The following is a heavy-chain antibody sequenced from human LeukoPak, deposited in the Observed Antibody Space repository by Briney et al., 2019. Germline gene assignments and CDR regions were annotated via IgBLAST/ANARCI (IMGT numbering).Heavy chain of an antibody. J-gene: IGHJ4*02. CDR1: GYTFTSYA. V-gene: IGHV7-4-1*02. CDR2: INTNTGNP. CDR3: ARDIHAHYYDSSGSDFDY. D-gene: IGHD3-22*01. Sequence: ASVKVSCKASGYTFTSYAMNWVRQAPGQGLEWMGWINTNTGNPTYAQGFTGRFVFSLDTSVSTAYLQISSLKAEDTAVYYCARDIHAHYYDSSGSDFDYWGQGTLVTVSS.